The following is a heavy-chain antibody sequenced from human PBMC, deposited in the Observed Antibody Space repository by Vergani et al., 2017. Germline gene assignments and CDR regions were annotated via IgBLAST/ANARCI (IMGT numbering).Heavy chain of an antibody. CDR1: GGSISSSNW. J-gene: IGHJ6*02. V-gene: IGHV4-4*02. CDR3: ARHDSGHYDSSYYGLDV. Sequence: QVQLQESGPGLVKPSGTLSLTCAVSGGSISSSNWWSWVRQPPGKGLEWIGEIYHSGSTYYNPSLKSRVSISVDTSKNQFSLKLSSVTAADSAVYYCARHDSGHYDSSYYGLDVWGQGTTVSVSS. D-gene: IGHD3-16*01. CDR2: IYHSGST.